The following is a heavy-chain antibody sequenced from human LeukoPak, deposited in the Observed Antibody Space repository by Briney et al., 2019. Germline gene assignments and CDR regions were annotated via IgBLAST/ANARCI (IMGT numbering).Heavy chain of an antibody. CDR1: GFTFSSYW. Sequence: GGSLRLSCAASGFTFSSYWMSWVRQAPGKGLEWVANIKQDGSEKYYVDSVKGRFTISRDNAKNSLYLQMNSLRAEDTAIYYCLITLYGSSVSCYWVAFDIWGQGTMVIVSS. CDR2: IKQDGSEK. CDR3: LITLYGSSVSCYWVAFDI. J-gene: IGHJ3*02. D-gene: IGHD2-2*01. V-gene: IGHV3-7*01.